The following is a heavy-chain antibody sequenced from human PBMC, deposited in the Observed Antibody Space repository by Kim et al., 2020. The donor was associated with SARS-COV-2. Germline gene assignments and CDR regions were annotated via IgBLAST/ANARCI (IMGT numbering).Heavy chain of an antibody. V-gene: IGHV2-70*11. Sequence: SGPTLVNPTQTLTLTCTFSGFSLSTGAMCVTWIRQSPGKALEWLARIDWDDDKYYSTSLKTRLTISKDTSKNQVLLTMTNMDPVDTATYYCARVRFLTVEVTAVDYGMDVWGQGTTVTVSS. CDR2: IDWDDDK. CDR1: GFSLSTGAMC. CDR3: ARVRFLTVEVTAVDYGMDV. D-gene: IGHD2-21*02. J-gene: IGHJ6*02.